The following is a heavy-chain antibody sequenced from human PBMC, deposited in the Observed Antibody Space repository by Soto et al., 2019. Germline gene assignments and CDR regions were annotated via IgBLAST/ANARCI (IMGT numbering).Heavy chain of an antibody. CDR2: IFSNDEK. CDR1: GFSLSNARMG. J-gene: IGHJ4*02. V-gene: IGHV2-26*01. Sequence: QVTLKESGPVLVKPTETLTLTCTVSGFSLSNARMGVSWIRQPPGKALEWLAHIFSNDEKSYSTSLKSRLTISKDTXXSXVXXTMTNLDPVDTDTYYCARIRRYDYVWGSYRYYLDYWGQGTLVTVSS. CDR3: ARIRRYDYVWGSYRYYLDY. D-gene: IGHD3-16*02.